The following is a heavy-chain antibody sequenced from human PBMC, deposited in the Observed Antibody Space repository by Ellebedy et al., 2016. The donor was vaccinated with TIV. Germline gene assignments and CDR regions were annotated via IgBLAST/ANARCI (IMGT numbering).Heavy chain of an antibody. CDR2: VKPSDATS. J-gene: IGHJ4*02. CDR1: GYTFTGYY. D-gene: IGHD6-19*01. Sequence: ASVKVSCXASGYTFTGYYIHWVRQAPGQGLEWMGMVKPSDATSKYTQKFQGRVTMTRDMSTSTVYMDLSSLRSEDTAVYYCARGPYSGGWTAIDCWGQGTLVTVSS. V-gene: IGHV1-46*01. CDR3: ARGPYSGGWTAIDC.